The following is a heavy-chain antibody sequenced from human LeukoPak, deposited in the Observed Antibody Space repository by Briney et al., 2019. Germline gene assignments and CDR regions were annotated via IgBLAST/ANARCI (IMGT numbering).Heavy chain of an antibody. V-gene: IGHV1-46*03. CDR3: GIVVVPAARGYYYYMDV. Sequence: ASVKVSCKASGYSFTGYYMHWVRQAPGQGLEWMGIINPSGGSTSYAQKFQGRVTMTRDTSTSTVYTELSSLRSEDTAVYYCGIVVVPAARGYYYYMDVWGKGTTVTVSS. CDR2: INPSGGST. D-gene: IGHD2-2*01. CDR1: GYSFTGYY. J-gene: IGHJ6*03.